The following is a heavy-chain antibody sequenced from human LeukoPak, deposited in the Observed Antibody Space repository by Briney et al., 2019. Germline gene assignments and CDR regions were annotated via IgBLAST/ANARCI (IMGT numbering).Heavy chain of an antibody. CDR1: GYTFTGYY. J-gene: IGHJ6*03. D-gene: IGHD2-15*01. CDR2: INPNSGGT. Sequence: ASVKVSCKASGYTFTGYYMHWVRQAPGQGLEWVGRINPNSGGTNYAQKFQGRVTMTRDTYISTAYMELSRLRSDDTAVYYCARDHGVVAAYPDYYYMDVWGKGTTVTVSS. V-gene: IGHV1-2*06. CDR3: ARDHGVVAAYPDYYYMDV.